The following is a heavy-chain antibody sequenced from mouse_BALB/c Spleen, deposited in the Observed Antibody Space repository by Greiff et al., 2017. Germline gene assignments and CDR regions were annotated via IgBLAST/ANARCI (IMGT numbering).Heavy chain of an antibody. J-gene: IGHJ2*01. V-gene: IGHV5-12-1*01. CDR2: ISSGGGST. CDR3: ARHGGYYGGSEGSYFDY. D-gene: IGHD1-1*01. Sequence: EVMLVESGGGLVKPGGSLKLSCAASGFAFSSYDMSWVRQTPEKRLEWVAYISSGGGSTYYPDTVKGRFTISRDNAKNTLYLQMSSLKSEDTAMYYCARHGGYYGGSEGSYFDYWGQGTTLTVSS. CDR1: GFAFSSYD.